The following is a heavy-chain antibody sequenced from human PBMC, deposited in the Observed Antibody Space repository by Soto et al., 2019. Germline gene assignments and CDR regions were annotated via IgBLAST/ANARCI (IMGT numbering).Heavy chain of an antibody. Sequence: QVQLVESGGGVVQPGRSLRLSCAASGFTFSSYAMHWVRQAPGKGLEWVAVISYDGSNKYYADSVKGRFTISRDNSKNTLYLQTNSLRAEDTAVYYCARGTVTTRPFDYWGQGTLVTVSS. J-gene: IGHJ4*02. CDR2: ISYDGSNK. CDR3: ARGTVTTRPFDY. V-gene: IGHV3-30-3*01. CDR1: GFTFSSYA. D-gene: IGHD4-17*01.